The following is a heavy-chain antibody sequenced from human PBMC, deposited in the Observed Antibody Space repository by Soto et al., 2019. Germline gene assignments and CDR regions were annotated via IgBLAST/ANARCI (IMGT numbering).Heavy chain of an antibody. V-gene: IGHV4-34*01. D-gene: IGHD3-9*01. Sequence: QVQLQQRGAGLLKLSETLSLTCAVYGGSFSGYYWSWIRQPPGQGLAWIGEINHSESTNYNPSLKSRVTISVDTSKNPFSPKLSSVTAADTALYYSARGLDRLRYFDCLPAHGGWFDPSCQGTIVPVSS. CDR1: GGSFSGYY. J-gene: IGHJ5*02. CDR2: INHSEST. CDR3: ARGLDRLRYFDCLPAHGGWFDP.